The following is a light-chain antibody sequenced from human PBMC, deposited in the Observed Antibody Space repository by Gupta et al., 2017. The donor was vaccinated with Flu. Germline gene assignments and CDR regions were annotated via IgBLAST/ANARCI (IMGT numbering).Light chain of an antibody. V-gene: IGLV2-14*03. CDR3: SSYKGSSTL. Sequence: QAINTSGTGSNSDVGADNYVSWYQQHQGNAPHLFMFEVNNRPSGVSTRFFGAKSGNKASPLISGRQAEDDEHEYCSSYKGSSTLFGGGTKLTVL. J-gene: IGLJ2*01. CDR1: NSDVGADNY. CDR2: EVN.